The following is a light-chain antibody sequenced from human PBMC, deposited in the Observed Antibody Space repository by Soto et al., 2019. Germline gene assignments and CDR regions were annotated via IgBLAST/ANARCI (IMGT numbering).Light chain of an antibody. CDR3: QQYGRSPWT. J-gene: IGKJ1*01. CDR2: GAS. CDR1: QNIRSNY. V-gene: IGKV3-20*01. Sequence: ETVLTQSPGTLSLSPGERATLSCRASQNIRSNYLAWYRQTPGQAPRLLIYGASNRATGIADRFSGSESGTDLPLIISRLEPEDFALYYCQQYGRSPWTCDQGTKVEIK.